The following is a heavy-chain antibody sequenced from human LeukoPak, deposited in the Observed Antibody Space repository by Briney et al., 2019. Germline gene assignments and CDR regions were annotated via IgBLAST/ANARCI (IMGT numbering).Heavy chain of an antibody. CDR2: ISSSGSTI. V-gene: IGHV3-48*03. CDR1: GFTFSSYE. CDR3: AELGITMIGGV. Sequence: GGSLTLSCAASGFTFSSYEMNWVRQAPGKGLEWVSYISSSGSTIYYADSVKGRFTISRDNAKNSLYLQMNSLRAEDTAVYYCAELGITMIGGVLGKGTTVTNCS. J-gene: IGHJ6*04. D-gene: IGHD3-10*02.